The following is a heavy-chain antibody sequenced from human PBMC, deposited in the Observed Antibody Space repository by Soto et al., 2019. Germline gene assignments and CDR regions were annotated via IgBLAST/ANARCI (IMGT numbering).Heavy chain of an antibody. Sequence: LLKRSWKGAGYAISVYDVNWVRQATGQGLEWMGWMNPNSGNTGYAQKFQGRVTMTRNTSISTAYMELSSLRSEDTAVYYCASSRGSRYYWGQGTLLTGSS. CDR2: MNPNSGNT. CDR3: ASSRGSRYY. J-gene: IGHJ4*02. D-gene: IGHD3-10*01. CDR1: GYAISVYD. V-gene: IGHV1-8*01.